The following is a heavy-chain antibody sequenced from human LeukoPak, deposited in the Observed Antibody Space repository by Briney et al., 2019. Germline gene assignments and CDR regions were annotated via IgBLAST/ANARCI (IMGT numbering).Heavy chain of an antibody. CDR1: GSTFSRYW. CDR3: AGAAGWELGY. J-gene: IGHJ4*02. D-gene: IGHD3-10*01. Sequence: PGGSLRLSCAASGSTFSRYWMSWVRQTPEKGLEWVANIKQDGSEKNYVDSVKGRFTISRDNAKNSLYLQMNSLRAEDTAVYYCAGAAGWELGYWGQGTLVTVSS. V-gene: IGHV3-7*01. CDR2: IKQDGSEK.